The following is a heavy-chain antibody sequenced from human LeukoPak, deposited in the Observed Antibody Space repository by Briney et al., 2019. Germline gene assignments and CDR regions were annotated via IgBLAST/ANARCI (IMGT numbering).Heavy chain of an antibody. J-gene: IGHJ6*02. Sequence: SETLSLTCAVYGGSFSGYYWSWIRQPPGKGLEWIGEINHSGSTNYNPSLKNRVTISVDTSKNQFSLKLSSVTAADTAVYYCARVKRAMAVYYYYGMDVWGQGTTVTVSS. CDR3: ARVKRAMAVYYYYGMDV. CDR1: GGSFSGYY. CDR2: INHSGST. D-gene: IGHD5-18*01. V-gene: IGHV4-34*01.